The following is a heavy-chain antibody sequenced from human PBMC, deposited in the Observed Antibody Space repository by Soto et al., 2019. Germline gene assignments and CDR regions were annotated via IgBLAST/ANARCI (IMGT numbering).Heavy chain of an antibody. CDR1: GGSISSSNW. V-gene: IGHV4-4*02. J-gene: IGHJ5*02. Sequence: QVQLQESGPGLVKPSGTLSLTCAVSGGSISSSNWWSWVRQPPGKGLEWIGEIYHSGSTNFNPSLTSRVTISVDKSKNQFSLKLSSVTAADTAVYYCARVRNYYGSGRAFDPWGQGTLVTVSS. CDR3: ARVRNYYGSGRAFDP. CDR2: IYHSGST. D-gene: IGHD3-10*01.